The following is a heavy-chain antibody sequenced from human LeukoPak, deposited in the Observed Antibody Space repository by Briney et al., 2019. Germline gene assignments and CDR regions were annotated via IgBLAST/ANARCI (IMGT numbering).Heavy chain of an antibody. V-gene: IGHV1-8*01. CDR1: GYTFTTHD. J-gene: IGHJ4*02. CDR2: MNPNSGNT. CDR3: ARVAGNCGGDCYRLLY. Sequence: ASVKVSCKASGYTFTTHDINWVRQATGQGLEWLGWMNPNSGNTGYAQKFQGRVTMTRNISITTAYMELSNLRSDDTAVYYCARVAGNCGGDCYRLLYWGQGTLVTVSS. D-gene: IGHD2-21*01.